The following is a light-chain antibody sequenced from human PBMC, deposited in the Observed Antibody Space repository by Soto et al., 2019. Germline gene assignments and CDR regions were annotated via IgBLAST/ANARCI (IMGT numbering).Light chain of an antibody. J-gene: IGKJ4*01. Sequence: EIAMTQSPVTLSASPGERVTLSCRASQSVNINLAWYQQRPGQAPRVLIYGASNRASGIPDRFSGSGSGTDFTLTISSLEPDDVALYYCKQYKDWPPLSFRGGTRVEIK. CDR1: QSVNIN. CDR3: KQYKDWPPLS. CDR2: GAS. V-gene: IGKV3D-15*01.